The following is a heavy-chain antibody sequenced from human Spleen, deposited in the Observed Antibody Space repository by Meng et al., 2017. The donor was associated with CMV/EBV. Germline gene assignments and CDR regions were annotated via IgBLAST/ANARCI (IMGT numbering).Heavy chain of an antibody. D-gene: IGHD6-19*01. CDR2: ISQSGRT. J-gene: IGHJ4*02. Sequence: SETLSLTCTVSVYSISSDYYWGWIRQPPGKGLEWIGSISQSGRTYYNPSLKSRVTISIDTSKNQFSLKLTSVTAADTAVYYCARDPYSIAVAGKGEFDYWGQGTLVTVSS. CDR3: ARDPYSIAVAGKGEFDY. CDR1: VYSISSDYY. V-gene: IGHV4-38-2*02.